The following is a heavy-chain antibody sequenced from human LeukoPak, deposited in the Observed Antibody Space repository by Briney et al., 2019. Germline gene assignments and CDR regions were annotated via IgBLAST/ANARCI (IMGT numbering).Heavy chain of an antibody. V-gene: IGHV4-59*01. CDR2: MYSSGSS. CDR1: GASINNYF. CDR3: ARGGWLKTSYYFDF. Sequence: SETLSLTCTVSGASINNYFWSWVRQPPGKGLEWIGYMYSSGSSTYNPSLKSRVTMSIDPSRNQLSLRVTSVTAADTAVYYCARGGWLKTSYYFDFWGQGSLVTVSS. D-gene: IGHD5-24*01. J-gene: IGHJ4*02.